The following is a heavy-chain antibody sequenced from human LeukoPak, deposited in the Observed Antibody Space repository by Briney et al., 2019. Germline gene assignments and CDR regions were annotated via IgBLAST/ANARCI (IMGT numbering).Heavy chain of an antibody. CDR1: GDSISSYY. CDR3: AREGRYCSSTSCFSNFDY. J-gene: IGHJ4*02. D-gene: IGHD2-2*01. V-gene: IGHV4-59*01. Sequence: SETLSLTCTVSGDSISSYYWSWIRQPPGKGLEWIGYIYYSGSTNYNPSLKSRVTISVDTSKNQFSLKLSSVTAADTAVYYCAREGRYCSSTSCFSNFDYWGQGTLVTVSS. CDR2: IYYSGST.